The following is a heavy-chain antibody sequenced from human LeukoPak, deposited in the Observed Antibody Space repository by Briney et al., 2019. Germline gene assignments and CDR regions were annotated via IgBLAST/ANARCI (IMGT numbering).Heavy chain of an antibody. CDR3: ARGGAARPDF. Sequence: GGSLRLSCAASGFTFSSYGMHWVRQAPGKGLEWVAFIRYDGSNKYYADSVKGRFTISRDNAKNSLYLQMNSLRVEDTAVYYCARGGAARPDFWGQGTLVTVSS. V-gene: IGHV3-30*02. D-gene: IGHD6-6*01. CDR2: IRYDGSNK. CDR1: GFTFSSYG. J-gene: IGHJ4*02.